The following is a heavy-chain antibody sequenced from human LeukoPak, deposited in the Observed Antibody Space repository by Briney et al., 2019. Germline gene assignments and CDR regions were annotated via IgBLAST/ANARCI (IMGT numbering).Heavy chain of an antibody. CDR3: AREVAGTLAFDY. V-gene: IGHV6-1*01. Sequence: SQTLSLTCAISGDSVSSNSAAWNWIRQSPSRGLEWLGRTYYRSKWYNDYTVYAVSVKSRITINPDTSKSQFSLQLNSVTPEDTAVYYCAREVAGTLAFDYWGQGTLVTVSS. CDR1: GDSVSSNSAA. J-gene: IGHJ4*02. D-gene: IGHD6-19*01. CDR2: TYYRSKWYN.